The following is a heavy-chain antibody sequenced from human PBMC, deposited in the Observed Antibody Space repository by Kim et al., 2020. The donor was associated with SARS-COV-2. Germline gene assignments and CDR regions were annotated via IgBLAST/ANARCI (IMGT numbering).Heavy chain of an antibody. Sequence: YVDSVKGRFTISRDNAKNSLYLQMNSLRAEDTAVYYCASRYYDSSGIVGYWGQGTLVTVSS. D-gene: IGHD3-22*01. V-gene: IGHV3-7*01. J-gene: IGHJ4*02. CDR3: ASRYYDSSGIVGY.